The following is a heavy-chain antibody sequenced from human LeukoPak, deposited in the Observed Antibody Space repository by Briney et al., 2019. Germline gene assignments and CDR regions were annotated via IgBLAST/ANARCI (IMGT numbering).Heavy chain of an antibody. V-gene: IGHV1-8*01. CDR2: MNPNSGNT. D-gene: IGHD7-27*01. CDR3: ARDSITGDNSLDF. CDR1: RYTFTSYD. Sequence: ASVKVSCKASRYTFTSYDINWVRQATGQGLEWMGWMNPNSGNTGYAQKFQGRVTMTRNTSISTAYMELNSLSAEDTAVYYCARDSITGDNSLDFWGRGTLVTVSS. J-gene: IGHJ4*02.